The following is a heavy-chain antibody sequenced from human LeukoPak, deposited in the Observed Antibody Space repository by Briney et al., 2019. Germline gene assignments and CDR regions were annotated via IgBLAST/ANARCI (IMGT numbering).Heavy chain of an antibody. CDR3: ASSLPEYYYDSSGRTYYYYGMGV. J-gene: IGHJ6*02. CDR1: GFTFSSYG. Sequence: QPGGSLRLSCATSGFTFSSYGMHWVRQAPGKGLEWVAVIWYDGSNKYYADSVKGRFTISRDNSKNTLYLQMNSLRAEDTAVYYCASSLPEYYYDSSGRTYYYYGMGVWGQGTTVTVSS. CDR2: IWYDGSNK. V-gene: IGHV3-33*01. D-gene: IGHD3-22*01.